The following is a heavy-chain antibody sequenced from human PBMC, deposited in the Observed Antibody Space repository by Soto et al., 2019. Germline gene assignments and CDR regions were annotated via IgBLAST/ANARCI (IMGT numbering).Heavy chain of an antibody. V-gene: IGHV4-34*01. D-gene: IGHD3-10*01. CDR1: GGSISSYY. CDR2: INHSGST. Sequence: SETLSLTCTVSGGSISSYYWSWIRQPPGKGLEWIGEINHSGSTNYSPSLKSRVTISVDTSKNQFSLKLSSVTAADTAVYYCERALPARSITMVRGVRWFDPWGQGTLVTVS. CDR3: ERALPARSITMVRGVRWFDP. J-gene: IGHJ5*02.